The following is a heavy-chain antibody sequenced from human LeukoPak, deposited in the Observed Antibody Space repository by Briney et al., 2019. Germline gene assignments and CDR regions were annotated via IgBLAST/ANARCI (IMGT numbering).Heavy chain of an antibody. CDR3: ASNPNRYYYYYMDV. V-gene: IGHV4-31*03. CDR2: IYYSGST. J-gene: IGHJ6*03. CDR1: GGSISSGGYY. D-gene: IGHD1-14*01. Sequence: KPSQTLSLTCTVSGGSISSGGYYWSWIRQHPGKGLEWIGYIYYSGSTYYNPSLKSRVTISVDTSKNQFSLKLSSVTAADTAVYYCASNPNRYYYYYMDVWGKGTTVTVSS.